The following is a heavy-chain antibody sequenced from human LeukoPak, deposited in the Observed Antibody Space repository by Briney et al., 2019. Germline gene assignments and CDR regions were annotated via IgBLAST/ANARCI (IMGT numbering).Heavy chain of an antibody. D-gene: IGHD3-16*01. J-gene: IGHJ4*02. CDR3: ARDLGGLGIFDY. CDR1: GYTFTNYA. Sequence: ASVKVSCKASGYTFTNYAINWVRQAPGQRLQWMGWSNAGNGHTKYSQEFQDRVTITRDTSASTGYMELSSLRSEDMAVYYCARDLGGLGIFDYWGQGTLVTVSS. V-gene: IGHV1-3*02. CDR2: SNAGNGHT.